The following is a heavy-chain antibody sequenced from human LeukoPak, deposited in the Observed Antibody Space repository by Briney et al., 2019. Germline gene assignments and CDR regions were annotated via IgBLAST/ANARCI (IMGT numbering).Heavy chain of an antibody. J-gene: IGHJ4*02. Sequence: GGSLRLSCAASGFTFSSYSMNWVRQAPGKGLEWVSYISSSSSTIYYADSVKGRFTISRDNAKNSLSLQMSSLRAEDMAVYFCARDSGYSSRSFDYWGLGTLVTVSS. CDR1: GFTFSSYS. V-gene: IGHV3-48*04. CDR3: ARDSGYSSRSFDY. D-gene: IGHD3-22*01. CDR2: ISSSSSTI.